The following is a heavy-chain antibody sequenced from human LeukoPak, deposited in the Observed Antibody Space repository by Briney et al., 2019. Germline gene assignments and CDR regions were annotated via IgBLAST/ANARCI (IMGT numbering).Heavy chain of an antibody. CDR3: ARDRYCSGGSCYSGWFDP. CDR1: GFTFSSYA. J-gene: IGHJ5*02. CDR2: ISYDGSNK. D-gene: IGHD2-15*01. V-gene: IGHV3-30-3*01. Sequence: GRSLRLSCAASGFTFSSYAMHWVRQAPGKGLEWVAVISYDGSNKYYADPVKGRFTISRDNSKNTLYLQMNSLRAEDTAVYYCARDRYCSGGSCYSGWFDPWGQGTLVTVSS.